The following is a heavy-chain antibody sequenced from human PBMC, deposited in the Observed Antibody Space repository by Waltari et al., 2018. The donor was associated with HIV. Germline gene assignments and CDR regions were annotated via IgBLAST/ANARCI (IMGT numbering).Heavy chain of an antibody. D-gene: IGHD3-22*01. V-gene: IGHV3-48*02. J-gene: IGHJ4*02. CDR1: GFTFSSYS. Sequence: EVQLVESGGGLVQPGGSLRLSCAASGFTFSSYSMNGVRQAPGKGVEWVLYISSSSSTIYYADSVKGRFTISRDNAKNSLYLQMNSLRDEDTAVYYCARLVYYYDSSGLDYWGQGTLVTVSS. CDR3: ARLVYYYDSSGLDY. CDR2: ISSSSSTI.